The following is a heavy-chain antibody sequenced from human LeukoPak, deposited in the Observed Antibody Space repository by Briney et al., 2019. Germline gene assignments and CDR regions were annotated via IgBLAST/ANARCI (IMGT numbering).Heavy chain of an antibody. CDR2: ISSSGSTI. V-gene: IGHV3-11*04. CDR3: ARETYNWNYEVGFDY. D-gene: IGHD1-7*01. J-gene: IGHJ4*02. CDR1: GFTFSDYY. Sequence: PGGSLRLSCAASGFTFSDYYMSWIRQAPGKGLEWVSYISSSGSTIYYADSVKGRFTISRDNAKNSLYPQMNSLRAEDTAVYYCARETYNWNYEVGFDYWGQGTLVTVSS.